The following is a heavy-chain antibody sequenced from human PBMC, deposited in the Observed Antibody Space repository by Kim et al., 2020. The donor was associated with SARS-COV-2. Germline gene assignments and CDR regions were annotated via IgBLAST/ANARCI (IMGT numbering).Heavy chain of an antibody. V-gene: IGHV1-46*01. J-gene: IGHJ4*02. CDR3: ARTYYGPGAFDY. D-gene: IGHD3-10*01. CDR2: INPSGGST. CDR1: GYTFASYY. Sequence: ASVKVSCKASGYTFASYYMHWVRQAPGQGLEWMGIINPSGGSTSYAQKFQGRVTMTRDTSTSTVYMELSSLRSEDTAVYYCARTYYGPGAFDYWGQGTLVTVSS.